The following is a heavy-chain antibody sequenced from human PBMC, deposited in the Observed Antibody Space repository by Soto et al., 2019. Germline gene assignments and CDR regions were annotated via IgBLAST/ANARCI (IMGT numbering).Heavy chain of an antibody. CDR2: ISSSSSYI. CDR3: ARDQGHMGIVATISEAFDI. J-gene: IGHJ3*02. Sequence: GGSLRLSCAASGFTFSSYSMNWVRQAPGKGLEWVSSISSSSSYIYYADSVKGPFTISRDNAKNSLYLQMNSLRAEDTAVYYCARDQGHMGIVATISEAFDIWGQGTMVTVSS. CDR1: GFTFSSYS. V-gene: IGHV3-21*01. D-gene: IGHD5-12*01.